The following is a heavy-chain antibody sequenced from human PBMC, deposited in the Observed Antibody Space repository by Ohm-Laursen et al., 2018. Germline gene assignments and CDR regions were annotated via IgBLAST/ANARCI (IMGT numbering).Heavy chain of an antibody. CDR1: GGTFSSYA. J-gene: IGHJ6*02. CDR2: IIPIFGTA. V-gene: IGHV1-69*13. CDR3: ARWTVTTSYYYYGMGV. D-gene: IGHD4-17*01. Sequence: VKISCKASGGTFSSYAISWVRQAPGQGLEWMGGIIPIFGTANYAQKFQGRVTITADESTSTAYMELSSLRSEDTAVYYCARWTVTTSYYYYGMGVWGQGTTVTVSS.